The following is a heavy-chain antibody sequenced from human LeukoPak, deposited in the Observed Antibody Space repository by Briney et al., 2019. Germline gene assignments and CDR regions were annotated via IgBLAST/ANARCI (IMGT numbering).Heavy chain of an antibody. CDR3: AAQPRIGYQLLYYYDY. V-gene: IGHV3-30*02. CDR1: GFTFSSYG. J-gene: IGHJ4*02. Sequence: GGSLRLSCAASGFTFSSYGMHWVRQAPGKGLEWVAFIRYDGSNKYYADSVKGRFTISRDNSKNTLYLQMNSLRAEDTAVYYCAAQPRIGYQLLYYYDYWGQGTLVTVSS. CDR2: IRYDGSNK. D-gene: IGHD2-2*01.